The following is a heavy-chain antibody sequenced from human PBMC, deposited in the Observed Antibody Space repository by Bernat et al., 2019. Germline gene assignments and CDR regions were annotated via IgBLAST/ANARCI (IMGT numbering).Heavy chain of an antibody. D-gene: IGHD4-17*01. CDR3: ARAERGTVTMDFDY. CDR1: GFTFSSYE. Sequence: EVQLVESGGGLVQPGGSLRLSCAASGFTFSSYEMNWVRQAPGKGLEWVSYISSSGSTIYYADSVKGRFTISRDNAKNSLYLQMNSLRAEDTAVYYCARAERGTVTMDFDYWGQGTLVTVSS. V-gene: IGHV3-48*03. CDR2: ISSSGSTI. J-gene: IGHJ4*02.